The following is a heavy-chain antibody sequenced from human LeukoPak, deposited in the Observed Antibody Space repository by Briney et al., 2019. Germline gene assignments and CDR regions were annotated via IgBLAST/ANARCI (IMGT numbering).Heavy chain of an antibody. CDR1: GFTVSTNY. J-gene: IGHJ6*02. CDR3: ARSPEYYCSSTSCLYYYGMDV. Sequence: GGSLRLSCAASGFTVSTNYMSWVRQAPGKGLEWVSVIYRAGTTYYADSVKGRFTISRDNSKNTLYLQMNSLRADDTAVYYCARSPEYYCSSTSCLYYYGMDVWGQGTTVTVSS. D-gene: IGHD2-2*01. V-gene: IGHV3-66*01. CDR2: IYRAGTT.